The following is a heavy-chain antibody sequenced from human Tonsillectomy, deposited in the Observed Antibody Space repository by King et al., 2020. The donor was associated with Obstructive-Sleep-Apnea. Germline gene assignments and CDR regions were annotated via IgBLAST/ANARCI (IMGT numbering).Heavy chain of an antibody. Sequence: VQLVESGGGLVQPGGSLRLSCAASGFSFGTYWMHWVRQVPGHGPVWVSQINSDGRTTAYADSVKGRFTISRDNAKNTVYLQMNSLRAEDTAVYYCASPSAETVADPFDHWGQGTLVTVSS. CDR2: INSDGRTT. D-gene: IGHD6-19*01. CDR3: ASPSAETVADPFDH. V-gene: IGHV3-74*01. J-gene: IGHJ4*02. CDR1: GFSFGTYW.